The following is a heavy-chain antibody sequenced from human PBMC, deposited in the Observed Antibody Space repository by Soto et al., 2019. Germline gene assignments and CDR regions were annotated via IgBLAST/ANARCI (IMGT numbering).Heavy chain of an antibody. CDR2: IYSGGST. V-gene: IGHV3-53*04. D-gene: IGHD2-15*01. CDR1: GFTVINNY. J-gene: IGHJ3*01. CDR3: ASLPYPVYCPECSGS. Sequence: GGPLRLSCASSGFTVINNYMSWVRQAPGKGLEWVSVIYSGGSTHYADSVKGRFTISTHNSKNTLYLQMNSLRAEDTVVYYCASLPYPVYCPECSGSRGQGTMVTVSS.